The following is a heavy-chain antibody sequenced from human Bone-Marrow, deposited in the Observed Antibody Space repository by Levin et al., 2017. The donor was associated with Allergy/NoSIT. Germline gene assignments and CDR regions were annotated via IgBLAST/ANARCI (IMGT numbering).Heavy chain of an antibody. Sequence: KISCKISGYTFTDYYIHWFRQTPGQGLEWIGWVDPTRGDSKFAEKFHARVVLTRNSSTSTAYLELGRLRSDDTAVYYCARGGASSNDYWGQGTLVTVSS. CDR2: VDPTRGDS. D-gene: IGHD6-13*01. CDR1: GYTFTDYY. V-gene: IGHV1-2*02. J-gene: IGHJ4*02. CDR3: ARGGASSNDY.